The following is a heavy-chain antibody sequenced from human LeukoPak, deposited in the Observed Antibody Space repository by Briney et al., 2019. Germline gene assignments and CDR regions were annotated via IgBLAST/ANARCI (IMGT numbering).Heavy chain of an antibody. CDR1: GGSISSYY. D-gene: IGHD2-15*01. J-gene: IGHJ4*02. CDR3: ARGDLVVVAATHNAPFDY. CDR2: IYHSGST. Sequence: SETLSLTCTVSGGSISSYYWGWIRQPPGKGLEWIGSIYHSGSTYYNPSLKSRVTISVDTSKNQFSLKLSSVTAADTAVYYCARGDLVVVAATHNAPFDYWGQGTLVTVSS. V-gene: IGHV4-38-2*02.